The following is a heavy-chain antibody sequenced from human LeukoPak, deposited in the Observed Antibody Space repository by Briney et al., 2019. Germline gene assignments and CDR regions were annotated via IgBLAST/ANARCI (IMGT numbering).Heavy chain of an antibody. CDR2: IYWDGDE. V-gene: IGHV2-5*02. CDR1: GFSLSSSGEC. Sequence: SGPTLVKPTQTLTLTCIFSGFSLSSSGECVGWIRQPPGQALEWIALIYWDGDERYSPSLKSRLTITKDTSKNQVVLTLTNMGPLGAATYFCAHRRGGPFFDPWGQGALVTVSS. J-gene: IGHJ5*02. D-gene: IGHD2-15*01. CDR3: AHRRGGPFFDP.